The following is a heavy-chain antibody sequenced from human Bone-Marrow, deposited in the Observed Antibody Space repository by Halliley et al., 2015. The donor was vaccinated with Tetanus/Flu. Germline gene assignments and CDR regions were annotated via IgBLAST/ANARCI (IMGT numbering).Heavy chain of an antibody. D-gene: IGHD6-19*01. V-gene: IGHV3-33*03. J-gene: IGHJ4*01. Sequence: LEWVAVIWHDGSQRHYLDSVKGRFTISRDNSNNTLYLQMNSLRVEDTAIYYCAGAYSAGWFDYWGHGTLVTVSS. CDR3: AGAYSAGWFDY. CDR2: IWHDGSQR.